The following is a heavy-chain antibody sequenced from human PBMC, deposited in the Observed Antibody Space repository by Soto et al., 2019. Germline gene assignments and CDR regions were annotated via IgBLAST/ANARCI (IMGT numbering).Heavy chain of an antibody. CDR2: IDSSSSDI. Sequence: GGSLRLSCAASGLIFSSYSMNWVRQAPGKGLEWVSYIDSSSSDIYYADSVRGRFTISRDNAKKSLFLQMNSLRAEDTAVYYCARDRPVDVVPTIPTYYYYMDVWGKGTTVTVSS. D-gene: IGHD5-12*01. CDR3: ARDRPVDVVPTIPTYYYYMDV. J-gene: IGHJ6*03. CDR1: GLIFSSYS. V-gene: IGHV3-48*01.